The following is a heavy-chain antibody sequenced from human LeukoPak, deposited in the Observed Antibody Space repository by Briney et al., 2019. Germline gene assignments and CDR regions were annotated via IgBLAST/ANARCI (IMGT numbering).Heavy chain of an antibody. CDR2: ISGGGERT. CDR3: ATTPGEGSEYFQY. D-gene: IGHD3-10*01. J-gene: IGHJ1*01. V-gene: IGHV3-43*02. CDR1: GFTFDDYA. Sequence: GGSLRLPCAASGFTFDDYAIDWVRQAPGKDLERVSLISGGGERTYYTESVKGRFTISRDNSKNTLYLQMNSLRSEDTAFYFCATTPGEGSEYFQYWGQGTLVTVSS.